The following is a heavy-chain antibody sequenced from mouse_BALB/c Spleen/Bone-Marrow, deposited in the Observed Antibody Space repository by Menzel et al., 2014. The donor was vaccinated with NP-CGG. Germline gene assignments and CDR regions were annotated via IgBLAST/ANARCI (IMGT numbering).Heavy chain of an antibody. CDR3: ARGGDYGFMDY. CDR1: GYAFTNYL. D-gene: IGHD1-2*01. J-gene: IGHJ4*01. Sequence: LLESGAELVRPGTSVKVSCKASGYAFTNYLIEWVKQRPGQGLEWIGVINPGSGGTNYNEKFKGKATLTADKSSSTAYMQLSSLTSDDSAGYFCARGGDYGFMDYWGQGTSVTVSS. CDR2: INPGSGGT. V-gene: IGHV1-54*01.